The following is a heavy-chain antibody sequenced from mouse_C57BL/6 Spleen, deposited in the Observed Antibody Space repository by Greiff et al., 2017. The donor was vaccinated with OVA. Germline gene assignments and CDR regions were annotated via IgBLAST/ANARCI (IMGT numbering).Heavy chain of an antibody. J-gene: IGHJ1*03. V-gene: IGHV1-59*01. CDR3: ARWHYYGSSDWYFDV. CDR2: IDPSDSYT. Sequence: QVQLKQPGAELVRPGTSVKLSCKASGYTFTSYWMHWVKQRPGQGLEWIGVIDPSDSYTNYNQKFKGKATLTVDTSSSTAYMQLSSLTSEDSAVYYCARWHYYGSSDWYFDVWGTGTTVTVSS. D-gene: IGHD1-1*01. CDR1: GYTFTSYW.